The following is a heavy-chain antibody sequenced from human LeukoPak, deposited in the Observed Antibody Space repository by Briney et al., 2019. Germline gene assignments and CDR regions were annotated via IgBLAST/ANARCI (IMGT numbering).Heavy chain of an antibody. CDR2: SSGSGSST. V-gene: IGHV3-48*03. CDR1: GFTFSNYE. Sequence: GGSLRLSCVASGFTFSNYEMNWVRQAPGKGLEWLSYSSGSGSSTHYADSVKGRFTISRDNAKNSLYLQMNSLRVEDTAVYYCARDSRGWYVGIVDWGEGTLVTVSS. J-gene: IGHJ4*02. CDR3: ARDSRGWYVGIVD. D-gene: IGHD6-19*01.